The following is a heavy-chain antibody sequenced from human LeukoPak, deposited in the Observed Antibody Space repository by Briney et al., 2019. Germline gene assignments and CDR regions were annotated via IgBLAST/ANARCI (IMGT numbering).Heavy chain of an antibody. D-gene: IGHD3-10*01. J-gene: IGHJ6*03. V-gene: IGHV4-39*01. CDR1: GGTISRSSYY. CDR3: ARHPRTQSWFGETLHYYYYMDV. CDR2: IYYGGNT. Sequence: SETLSLTCSVSGGTISRSSYYWGLIRQPPGKGLEWIGSIYYGGNTHYNPSLKSRVTISVDTSKNQFSLRLSSVTAADTAVYYCARHPRTQSWFGETLHYYYYMDVWGRGTTVTVSS.